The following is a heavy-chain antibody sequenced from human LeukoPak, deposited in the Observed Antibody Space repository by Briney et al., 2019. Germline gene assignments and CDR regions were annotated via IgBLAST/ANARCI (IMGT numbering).Heavy chain of an antibody. V-gene: IGHV3-64D*09. Sequence: QPGGSLRLSCAASGFTFTSYAMNWVRQAPGKGLEYVSGINNNGGSTYYADSVKGRFSISRDNSKNAVYLQMSSLGPEDTAVYYCVDDFWSGYSAMGWGQGTLVTVSS. D-gene: IGHD3-3*01. CDR3: VDDFWSGYSAMG. J-gene: IGHJ4*02. CDR2: INNNGGST. CDR1: GFTFTSYA.